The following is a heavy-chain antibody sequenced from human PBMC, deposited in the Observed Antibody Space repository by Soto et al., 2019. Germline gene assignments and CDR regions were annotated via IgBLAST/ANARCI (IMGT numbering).Heavy chain of an antibody. V-gene: IGHV4-39*01. D-gene: IGHD6-13*01. CDR1: GGSISSGDYY. J-gene: IGHJ6*02. CDR3: ARRTRSSAYSSSWYPTRHCGMDV. CDR2: IYYSGST. Sequence: PSETLSLTCTVSGGSISSGDYYWGWIRQPPGKGLEWIGSIYYSGSTYYNPSLKSRVTISVDTSKNQFSLKLSSVTAADTAVYYCARRTRSSAYSSSWYPTRHCGMDVWGQGTTVTVSS.